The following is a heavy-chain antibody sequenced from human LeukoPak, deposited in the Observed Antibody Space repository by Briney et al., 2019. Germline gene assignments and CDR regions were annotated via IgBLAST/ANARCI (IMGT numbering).Heavy chain of an antibody. D-gene: IGHD5-12*01. CDR3: ARDTTTHFDY. CDR2: ISYDGSNK. V-gene: IGHV3-30-3*01. J-gene: IGHJ4*02. CDR1: GFTFSSYA. Sequence: PGRSLRLSCAASGFTFSSYAMHWVRQAPGKGLEWVAVISYDGSNKYYADSVKGRFTISRDNSKNTLYLQMNSLRAEDTAVYYCARDTTTHFDYWGQGTPVTASS.